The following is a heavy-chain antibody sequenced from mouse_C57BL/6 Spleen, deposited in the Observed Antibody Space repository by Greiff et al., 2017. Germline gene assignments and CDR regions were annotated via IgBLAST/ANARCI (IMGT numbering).Heavy chain of an antibody. CDR1: GFTFSDYG. CDR2: ISSGSSTI. Sequence: EVNLVESGGGLVKPGGSLKLSCAASGFTFSDYGMHWVRQAPEKGLEWVAYISSGSSTIYYADTVKGRFTISRDNAKNTLFLQMTSLRSEDTAMYYCARSGRDAMDYWGQGTSVTVSS. D-gene: IGHD1-3*01. CDR3: ARSGRDAMDY. J-gene: IGHJ4*01. V-gene: IGHV5-17*01.